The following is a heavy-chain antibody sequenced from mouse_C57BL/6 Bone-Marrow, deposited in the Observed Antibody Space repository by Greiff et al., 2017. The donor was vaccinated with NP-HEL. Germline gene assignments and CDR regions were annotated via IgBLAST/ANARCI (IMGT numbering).Heavy chain of an antibody. Sequence: VQLQQSGAELARPGASVKLSCKASGYTFTSYGISWVKQRTGPGLEWIGEIYPRSGNTYYNEKFKGKATLTADKSSSTAYMELRSLTSEDSAVYFCARRTDYYGSRWYFDVWGTGTTVTVSS. V-gene: IGHV1-81*01. CDR2: IYPRSGNT. D-gene: IGHD1-1*01. CDR1: GYTFTSYG. J-gene: IGHJ1*03. CDR3: ARRTDYYGSRWYFDV.